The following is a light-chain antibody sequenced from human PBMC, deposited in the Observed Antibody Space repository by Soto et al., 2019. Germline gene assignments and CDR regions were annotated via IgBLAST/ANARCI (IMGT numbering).Light chain of an antibody. CDR2: DAS. J-gene: IGKJ4*01. CDR3: QQRSNWLPLT. CDR1: QSVSSY. Sequence: EIVLTQSPATLSLSPGERATLSCRASQSVSSYLAWYQQKPGQAPRLLIYDASNRATGIPARFSGSGSGPDFTLTISSLEPEDFAVYYCQQRSNWLPLTFGGGTKVEIK. V-gene: IGKV3-11*01.